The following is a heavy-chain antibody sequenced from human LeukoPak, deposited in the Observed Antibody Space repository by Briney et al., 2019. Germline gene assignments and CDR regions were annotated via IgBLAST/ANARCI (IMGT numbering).Heavy chain of an antibody. CDR1: GLAVSSNY. J-gene: IGHJ4*02. D-gene: IGHD3-3*01. CDR3: ARGLSGGNFDY. CDR2: ICRGGTT. Sequence: SGGSLRLSCAASGLAVSSNYMSWVRQAPGKGLEWVSLICRGGTTYYADSVKGRFTIYRDNSKNTLYLQMNSLRAEDTAIYYCARGLSGGNFDYWGQGTLVTVSS. V-gene: IGHV3-53*01.